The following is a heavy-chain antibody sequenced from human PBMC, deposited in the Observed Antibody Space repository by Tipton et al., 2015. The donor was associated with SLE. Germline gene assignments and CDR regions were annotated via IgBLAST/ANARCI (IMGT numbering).Heavy chain of an antibody. J-gene: IGHJ4*02. Sequence: TLSLTCNVSGVYINSGGFYYWSWIRQPAGKGLEWIGRIYTGGNTKYNPSLESRVTLSADASKAQFSLKLTSVTAADTAVYYCVVCSPSSCAYFDYWGQGRLVTVSS. CDR2: IYTGGNT. CDR3: VVCSPSSCAYFDY. CDR1: GVYINSGGFYY. D-gene: IGHD2-2*01. V-gene: IGHV4-61*02.